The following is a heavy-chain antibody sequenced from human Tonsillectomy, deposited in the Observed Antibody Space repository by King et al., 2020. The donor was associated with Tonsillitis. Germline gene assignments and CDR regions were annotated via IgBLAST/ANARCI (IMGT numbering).Heavy chain of an antibody. CDR1: GFTFNNAW. CDR2: IKSKNDGGTP. J-gene: IGHJ4*02. D-gene: IGHD3-9*01. CDR3: TIRLRFFDGGFDN. Sequence: VQLVESGGGLVEPGGSLRLSCAASGFTFNNAWMTWVRQAPGKGLEWVGRIKSKNDGGTPDYAAPVKGRFTISRDDSKNTLYLQMNSLKIEDTAVYYCTIRLRFFDGGFDNWGQGTLVTVSS. V-gene: IGHV3-15*01.